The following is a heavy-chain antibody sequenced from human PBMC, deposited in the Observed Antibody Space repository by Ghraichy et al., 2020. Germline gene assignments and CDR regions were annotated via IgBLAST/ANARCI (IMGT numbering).Heavy chain of an antibody. J-gene: IGHJ3*02. D-gene: IGHD1-1*01. Sequence: ASVKVSCKASGYTFTSYGISWVRQAPGQGLEWMGWINTYNGNTNYAQKLQGRVTMTTDTSTSTAYMEVRSLRSDDTAVYYCARHRTTGPTPYAFDIWGQGTMVTVSS. CDR3: ARHRTTGPTPYAFDI. CDR1: GYTFTSYG. V-gene: IGHV1-18*01. CDR2: INTYNGNT.